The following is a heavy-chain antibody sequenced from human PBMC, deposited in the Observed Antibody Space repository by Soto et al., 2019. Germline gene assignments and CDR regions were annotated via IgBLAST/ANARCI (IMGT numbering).Heavy chain of an antibody. CDR3: ARVHVMVVAGSTFDY. V-gene: IGHV4-38-2*01. D-gene: IGHD6-19*01. CDR2: IYHGGTT. CDR1: GYSISSGYY. Sequence: PSETLSLTCVVSGYSISSGYYWGWMRQPPGKGPEWIASIYHGGTTFYNPSLKSRITISVDTSNNQFSLKLTSVTAADTAVYYCARVHVMVVAGSTFDYWGHGTLVTVSS. J-gene: IGHJ4*01.